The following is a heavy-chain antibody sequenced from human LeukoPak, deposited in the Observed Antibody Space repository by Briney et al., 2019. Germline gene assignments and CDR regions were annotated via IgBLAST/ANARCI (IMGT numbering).Heavy chain of an antibody. D-gene: IGHD4-17*01. Sequence: GGSLRLSCGGSGFTFSSHTMNWVRQAPGKGLEWVAPISSSATYIYYADSVRGRFTISRDDAKKSVFLHMNSLRAEDTAVYFCATWDDYGDFVAFEYWGQGTLVTVSS. V-gene: IGHV3-21*01. CDR1: GFTFSSHT. CDR2: ISSSATYI. CDR3: ATWDDYGDFVAFEY. J-gene: IGHJ4*02.